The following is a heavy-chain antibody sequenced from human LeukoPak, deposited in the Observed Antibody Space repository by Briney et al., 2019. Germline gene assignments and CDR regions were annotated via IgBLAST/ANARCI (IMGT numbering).Heavy chain of an antibody. CDR2: INAGNANT. CDR1: GYTFTNYA. Sequence: GASVKISCMASGYTFTNYAMHWVRQARGQRLEWMGWINAGNANTKYSQKFQGRVTITRDTSASTAYMELSSLRSEDTAVYYCARVGEAMTGGGYNYWGQGTLVTVSS. J-gene: IGHJ4*02. CDR3: ARVGEAMTGGGYNY. D-gene: IGHD2-15*01. V-gene: IGHV1-3*01.